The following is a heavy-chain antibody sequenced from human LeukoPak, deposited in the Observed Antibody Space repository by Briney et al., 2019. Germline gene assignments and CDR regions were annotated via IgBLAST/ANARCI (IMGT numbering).Heavy chain of an antibody. CDR3: AKDLMDYYDSSGFRPVNDAFDI. CDR2: IQYDGSNK. Sequence: GGSLRLSCAASGFTFSGSTMHWVRQAPGKGLEWVAFIQYDGSNKYCADSVKGRFTISRDDSKSTLYLQMNSLITEDTAVYYCAKDLMDYYDSSGFRPVNDAFDIWGQGTMVTVSS. D-gene: IGHD3-22*01. J-gene: IGHJ3*02. V-gene: IGHV3-30*02. CDR1: GFTFSGST.